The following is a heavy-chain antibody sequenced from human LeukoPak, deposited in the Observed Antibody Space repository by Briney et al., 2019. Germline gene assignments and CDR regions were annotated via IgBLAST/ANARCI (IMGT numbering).Heavy chain of an antibody. CDR2: ISNNGGYT. J-gene: IGHJ4*02. Sequence: GGSQRLSCAASGFTFSSSAMSWVRQAPGKGLEWVSAISNNGGYTYYADSVQGRFTISRDNSKSTLCLQMNSLRAEDTAVYYCAKQLGYCSDGSCYFPYWGQGTLVTVSS. CDR3: AKQLGYCSDGSCYFPY. D-gene: IGHD2-15*01. CDR1: GFTFSSSA. V-gene: IGHV3-23*01.